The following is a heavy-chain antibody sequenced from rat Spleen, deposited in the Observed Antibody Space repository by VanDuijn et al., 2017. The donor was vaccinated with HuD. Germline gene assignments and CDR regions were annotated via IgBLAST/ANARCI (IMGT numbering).Heavy chain of an antibody. Sequence: EVQLVESGGGLVQPGRSMKLSCAASGFTFSDYYMAWVRQAPSKGLEWVTSISPSGSRTYYRDSVKGRFTVSRDNAESTLSLQMDSLRSEDTATYYCAKDKGEYNNLFDYWGQGVMVTVTS. J-gene: IGHJ2*01. CDR3: AKDKGEYNNLFDY. D-gene: IGHD1-10*01. CDR2: ISPSGSRT. V-gene: IGHV5-25*01. CDR1: GFTFSDYY.